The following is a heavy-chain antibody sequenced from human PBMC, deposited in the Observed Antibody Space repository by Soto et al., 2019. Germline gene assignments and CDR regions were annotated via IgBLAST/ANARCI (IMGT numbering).Heavy chain of an antibody. V-gene: IGHV1-69*02. CDR3: ARAAVEMATMGRFYYFDY. CDR2: IIPILGIA. J-gene: IGHJ4*02. CDR1: GGTFSSYT. D-gene: IGHD5-12*01. Sequence: QVQLVQSGAEVKKPGSSVKVSCKASGGTFSSYTISWVRQAPGQGLEWMGRIIPILGIANYAQKFQGRVTITADKSTSTAYMELSSLRSEDTAVYYCARAAVEMATMGRFYYFDYWGQGTLVTVSS.